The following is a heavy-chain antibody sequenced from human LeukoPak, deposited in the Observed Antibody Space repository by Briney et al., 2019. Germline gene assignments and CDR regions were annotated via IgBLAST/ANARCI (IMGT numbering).Heavy chain of an antibody. D-gene: IGHD3-10*01. CDR3: ARDSGTTGEVKFDP. Sequence: SETLSLTCAVYGGSFSRYYWSWIRQPAGKGLEWIGRIYSSGSTTYNPSLKSRVTMSIDTSKNQFSLKLSFVTAADTAVYYCARDSGTTGEVKFDPWGQGALVTVSS. CDR2: IYSSGST. V-gene: IGHV4-4*07. CDR1: GGSFSRYY. J-gene: IGHJ5*02.